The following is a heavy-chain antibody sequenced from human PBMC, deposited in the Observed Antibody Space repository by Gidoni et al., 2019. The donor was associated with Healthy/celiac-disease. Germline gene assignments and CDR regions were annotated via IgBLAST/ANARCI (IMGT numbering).Heavy chain of an antibody. D-gene: IGHD2-2*01. CDR3: ARDRHIVVVPAAIDYYYYGMDV. V-gene: IGHV3-7*01. CDR1: GFTFRSHW. J-gene: IGHJ6*02. CDR2: IKQDGSEK. Sequence: EVQLVESGGGLVQPGGSLRLSCAASGFTFRSHWISWVRQAPGKGLEWVANIKQDGSEKYYVDSVKGRFTISRDNAKNSLYLQMNSLRAEDTAVYYCARDRHIVVVPAAIDYYYYGMDVWGQGTTVTVSS.